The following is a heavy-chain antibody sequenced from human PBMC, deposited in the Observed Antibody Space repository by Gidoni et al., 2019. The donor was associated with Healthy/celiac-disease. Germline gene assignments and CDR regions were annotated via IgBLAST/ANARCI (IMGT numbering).Heavy chain of an antibody. CDR3: ARYRPMVRGVDAFDI. CDR1: GFSLSTSGMC. CDR2: IDWDDDK. D-gene: IGHD3-10*01. V-gene: IGHV2-70*01. Sequence: QVTLRESGPALVKPTQTLTLPCTFSGFSLSTSGMCVSWIRQPPGKALEWLALIDWDDDKYYSTSLKTRLTISKDTSKNQVVLTMTNMDPVDTATYYCARYRPMVRGVDAFDIWGQGTMVTVSS. J-gene: IGHJ3*02.